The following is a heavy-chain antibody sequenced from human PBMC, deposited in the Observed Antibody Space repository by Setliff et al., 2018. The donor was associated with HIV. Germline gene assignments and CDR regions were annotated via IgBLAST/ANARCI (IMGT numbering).Heavy chain of an antibody. CDR1: GYSISSDYC. V-gene: IGHV4-38-2*02. Sequence: PSETLSLTCGVSGYSISSDYCWGWIRQPPGKGLEWIGNMCHGGNNNYYNPSLKSRVTISVDTSKNQFSLKLTSVTAADTATYYCARDTGVNVAPDGRGYHTFDFWGRGTMVTVSS. CDR2: MCHGGNNN. CDR3: ARDTGVNVAPDGRGYHTFDF. D-gene: IGHD2-8*02. J-gene: IGHJ3*01.